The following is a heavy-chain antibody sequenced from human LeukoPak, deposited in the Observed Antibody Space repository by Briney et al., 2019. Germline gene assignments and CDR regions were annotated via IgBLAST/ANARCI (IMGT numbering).Heavy chain of an antibody. Sequence: PSETLSLTCIISDDSISSSTYYWSWIRQPAGKGLEWIGRIYTSGSTNYNPSLKSRVTISVDTSKNQFSLKLSSVTAADTAVYYCARDYGSGSGFDYWGQGTLVTVSS. CDR1: DDSISSSTYY. D-gene: IGHD3-10*01. CDR2: IYTSGST. V-gene: IGHV4-61*02. J-gene: IGHJ4*02. CDR3: ARDYGSGSGFDY.